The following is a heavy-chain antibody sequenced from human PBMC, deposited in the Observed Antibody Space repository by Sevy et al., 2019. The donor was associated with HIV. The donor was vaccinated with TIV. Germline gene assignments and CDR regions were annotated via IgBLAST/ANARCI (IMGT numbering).Heavy chain of an antibody. J-gene: IGHJ4*02. CDR3: AREGCTKPHDY. D-gene: IGHD2-8*01. V-gene: IGHV3-23*01. Sequence: GGSLRLSCAASGFTFSKYSMSWVRQPPGKGLEWVSTLSFGCGEINYADSAKGRFTISRDNSKSSVNLQMNNLRPEDTAVYYCAREGCTKPHDYWGQGTLVTVSS. CDR1: GFTFSKYS. CDR2: LSFGCGEI.